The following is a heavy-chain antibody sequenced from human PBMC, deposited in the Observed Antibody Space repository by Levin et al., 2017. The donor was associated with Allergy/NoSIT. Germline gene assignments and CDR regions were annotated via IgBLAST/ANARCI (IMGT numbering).Heavy chain of an antibody. D-gene: IGHD4-17*01. Sequence: SGPTLVKPTQTLTLTCTFSGFSLSTSGVGVGWIRQPPGKALEWLALIYWDDDKRYSPSLKSRLTITKDTSKNQVVLTMTNMDPVDTATYYCAHIPRHDYGDFGWFDPWGQGTLVTVSS. J-gene: IGHJ5*02. CDR2: IYWDDDK. V-gene: IGHV2-5*02. CDR3: AHIPRHDYGDFGWFDP. CDR1: GFSLSTSGVG.